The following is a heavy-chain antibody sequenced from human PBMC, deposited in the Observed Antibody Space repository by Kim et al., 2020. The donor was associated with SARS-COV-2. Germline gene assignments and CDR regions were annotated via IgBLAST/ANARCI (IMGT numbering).Heavy chain of an antibody. CDR3: ATGIYTQYFQYYMDV. Sequence: SETLSLTCAVDGGSFSGYNCVWIRQPPGKGLEWIGEINDSGSTNYSPDPKSRVTISVDTTKTQFTLKLNSVTAADTAVYYCATGIYTQYFQYYMDVWGKGTTVTVYS. J-gene: IGHJ6*03. D-gene: IGHD4-4*01. CDR1: GGSFSGYN. V-gene: IGHV4-34*01. CDR2: INDSGST.